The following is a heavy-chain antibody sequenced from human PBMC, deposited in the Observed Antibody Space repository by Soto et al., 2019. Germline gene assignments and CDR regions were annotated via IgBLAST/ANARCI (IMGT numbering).Heavy chain of an antibody. D-gene: IGHD3-22*01. CDR1: GYSFTSYW. CDR2: IYPGDSDT. V-gene: IGHV5-51*01. CDR3: ARRLDYYDSSGPYYFDY. J-gene: IGHJ4*02. Sequence: GESLKISCKGSGYSFTSYWIGWVRQVPGKGLEWMGIIYPGDSDTRYSPSFQGQVTISADKSISTAYLQWSSLKASGTAMYYCARRLDYYDSSGPYYFDYWGQGTLVTVSS.